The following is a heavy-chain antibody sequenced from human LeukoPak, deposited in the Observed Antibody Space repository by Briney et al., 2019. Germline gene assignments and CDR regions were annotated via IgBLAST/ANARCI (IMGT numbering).Heavy chain of an antibody. D-gene: IGHD3-22*01. Sequence: GGSLRLSCAASGFTFSSYWMSWVRQAPGKGLEWVANIKQDGSEKYYVDSVKGRFTISRDNAKNSLYLQMNSLRADDTAVYYCARVGYYDSSGYYDDAFDIWGQGTMVTVSS. V-gene: IGHV3-7*01. CDR1: GFTFSSYW. CDR3: ARVGYYDSSGYYDDAFDI. CDR2: IKQDGSEK. J-gene: IGHJ3*02.